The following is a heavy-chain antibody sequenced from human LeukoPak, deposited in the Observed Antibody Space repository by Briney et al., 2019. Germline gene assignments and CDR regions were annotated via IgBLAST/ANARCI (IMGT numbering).Heavy chain of an antibody. Sequence: SVKVSCKASGGTFSSYAISWVRQAPGQGLEWMGRIIPILGIANYAQKFQGRVTMTRDTSTSTVYMELSSLRSEDTAVYYCARIAVAGRKNWFDPWGQGTLVTVSS. CDR3: ARIAVAGRKNWFDP. J-gene: IGHJ5*02. V-gene: IGHV1-69*04. CDR1: GGTFSSYA. D-gene: IGHD6-19*01. CDR2: IIPILGIA.